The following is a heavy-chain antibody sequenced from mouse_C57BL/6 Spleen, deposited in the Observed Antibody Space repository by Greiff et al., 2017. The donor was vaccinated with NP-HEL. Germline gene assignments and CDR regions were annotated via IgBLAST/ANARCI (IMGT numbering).Heavy chain of an antibody. V-gene: IGHV14-3*01. Sequence: EVQLQQSVAELVRPGASVKLSCTASGFNIKNTYMHWVKQRPEQGLEWIGRIDPANGNTKYAPKFQGKATITADTSSNTAYLQRSSLTSEDPAIYYCARGSSDGDYAMDYWGQGTSVTVAS. CDR1: GFNIKNTY. CDR2: IDPANGNT. CDR3: ARGSSDGDYAMDY. D-gene: IGHD1-1*01. J-gene: IGHJ4*01.